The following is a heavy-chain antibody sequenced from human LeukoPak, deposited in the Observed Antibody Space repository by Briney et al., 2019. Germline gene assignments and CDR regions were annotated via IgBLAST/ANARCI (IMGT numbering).Heavy chain of an antibody. V-gene: IGHV3-53*01. CDR1: GFIVSSNY. CDR2: IYSGGSA. J-gene: IGHJ4*02. Sequence: GGSLRLSCAASGFIVSSNYMSWVRQAPGKGLEWISVIYSGGSAYYADSVKGRFTVSRDISKNTLYFQMNSLKVEDTAVYYCAGVNIVTTTFDHWGQGTLVTVSS. CDR3: AGVNIVTTTFDH. D-gene: IGHD5-12*01.